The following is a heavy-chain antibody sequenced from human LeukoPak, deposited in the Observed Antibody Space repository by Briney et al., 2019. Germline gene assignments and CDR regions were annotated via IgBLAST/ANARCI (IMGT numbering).Heavy chain of an antibody. CDR3: ARVPNYYDSTAYPDAFDI. J-gene: IGHJ3*02. Sequence: SETLSLTCAVDSGSLGDHYWSWLRQPPGKGLEWIGEINHSGSTNYNPSLKSRVSISVDTSKHQFSLKLTSMTAADTAVYYCARVPNYYDSTAYPDAFDIWGQGTMVTVSS. V-gene: IGHV4-34*01. D-gene: IGHD3-22*01. CDR1: SGSLGDHY. CDR2: INHSGST.